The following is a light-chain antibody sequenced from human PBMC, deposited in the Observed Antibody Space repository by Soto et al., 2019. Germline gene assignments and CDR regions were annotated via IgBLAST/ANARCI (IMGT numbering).Light chain of an antibody. CDR3: CSYTTSSTLGYV. V-gene: IGLV2-14*03. CDR2: DVS. Sequence: QSVLTQPASVSGSYGQSITISCTGTSRDGGGYNYVSWYQQHPGKAPQLMIYDVSNRPSGGSTRFASSNSGNTASLTISGLPAEDEFDYYRCSYTTSSTLGYVFAPGTQVTVL. J-gene: IGLJ1*01. CDR1: SRDGGGYNY.